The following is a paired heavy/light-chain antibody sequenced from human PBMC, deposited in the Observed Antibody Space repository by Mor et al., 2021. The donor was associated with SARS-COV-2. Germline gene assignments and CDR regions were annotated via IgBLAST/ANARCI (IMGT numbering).Heavy chain of an antibody. V-gene: IGHV3-43*01. J-gene: IGHJ4*02. D-gene: IGHD4-17*01. CDR3: AKAAEPEGGHDYGDYYFDY. CDR1: GFTFDDYT. Sequence: EVQLVESGGVVVQPGGSLRLSCAASGFTFDDYTMHWVRQAPGKGLEWVALISWDGASAYFADSVKGRFTISRDNSKRSLYLQMNSLRPEDTALYYCAKAAEPEGGHDYGDYYFDYWGQGTLVTVSS. CDR2: ISWDGASA.
Light chain of an antibody. J-gene: IGKJ2*01. CDR1: QSISNY. V-gene: IGKV1-39*01. CDR3: QQSYSTPPT. Sequence: DIQMTQSPSSLSASVGDRVTITCRASQSISNYLNWYQQKPEKAPKLLIYGASSFQSGVPSRFSGSGSGTDFTLTISSLQPEDFATYYCQQSYSTPPTFGQGTKLEIK. CDR2: GAS.